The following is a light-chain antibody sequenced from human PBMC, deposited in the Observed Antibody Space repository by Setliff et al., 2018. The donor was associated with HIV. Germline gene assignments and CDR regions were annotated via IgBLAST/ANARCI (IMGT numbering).Light chain of an antibody. V-gene: IGLV2-14*03. J-gene: IGLJ1*01. CDR1: SNDIGSYNY. Sequence: QSALTQPASVSGSPGQSITISCNGTSNDIGSYNYVSWYQQHPGKAPKRVIYDVAQRPSGGSSRFSGSKSGDTASLTISGLQTEDEDDYYCNSYTSSDTYVFGTGTKVTV. CDR3: NSYTSSDTYV. CDR2: DVA.